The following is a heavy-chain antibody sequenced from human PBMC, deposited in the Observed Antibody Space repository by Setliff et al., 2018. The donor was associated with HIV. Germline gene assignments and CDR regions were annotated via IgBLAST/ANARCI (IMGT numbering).Heavy chain of an antibody. D-gene: IGHD2-21*02. Sequence: PGGSLRLSCAASRFTFSDYEMNWVRQAPGKGLEWVSFISSSGSTIYYADSVKGRFTISRDNAKNSLHLQMDSLRAEDTAVYYCARGCGDCSAYYYYMDVWGKGTTVTVS. J-gene: IGHJ6*03. CDR3: ARGCGDCSAYYYYMDV. V-gene: IGHV3-48*03. CDR2: ISSSGSTI. CDR1: RFTFSDYE.